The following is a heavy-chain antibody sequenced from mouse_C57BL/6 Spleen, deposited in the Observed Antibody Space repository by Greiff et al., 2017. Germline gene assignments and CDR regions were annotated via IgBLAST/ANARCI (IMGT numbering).Heavy chain of an antibody. CDR1: GYAFTNYL. V-gene: IGHV1-54*01. D-gene: IGHD4-1*01. J-gene: IGHJ2*01. CDR2: INPGSGGT. Sequence: VQLQESGAELVRPGTSVKVSCKASGYAFTNYLIEWVKQRPGQGLEWIGVINPGSGGTNYNEKFKGKATLTADKSSSTAYMQLSSLTSEDSAVYFCARRRGNWDSDYWGQGTTLTVSS. CDR3: ARRRGNWDSDY.